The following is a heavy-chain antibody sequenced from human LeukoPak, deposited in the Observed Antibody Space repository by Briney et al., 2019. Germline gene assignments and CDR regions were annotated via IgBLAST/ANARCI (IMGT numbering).Heavy chain of an antibody. CDR3: ARGAYSSGWYGLDY. Sequence: GGSLRLSCAASGFTFSDSDMHWVRQATGKGLGWVSAIGTAGDPYYPGSVKGRFTISRENAKYSFYLQMNSLRAGDTAVYYCARGAYSSGWYGLDYWGQGTLVTVSS. CDR1: GFTFSDSD. CDR2: IGTAGDP. V-gene: IGHV3-13*05. D-gene: IGHD6-19*01. J-gene: IGHJ4*02.